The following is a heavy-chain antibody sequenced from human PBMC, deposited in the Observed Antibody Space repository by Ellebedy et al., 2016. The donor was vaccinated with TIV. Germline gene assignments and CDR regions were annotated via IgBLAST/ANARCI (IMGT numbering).Heavy chain of an antibody. CDR2: ISTNNGKT. CDR1: GYKLTSYG. J-gene: IGHJ4*02. D-gene: IGHD1-20*01. Sequence: AASAKVSCKADGYKLTSYGISWVRQAPGQGLEWMGWISTNNGKTKYTQNLQGRVTMTTDTSTSTAYMETRSLRYDDTDVYYCARDNFYFDFWGQGTLVTVSS. V-gene: IGHV1-18*04. CDR3: ARDNFYFDF.